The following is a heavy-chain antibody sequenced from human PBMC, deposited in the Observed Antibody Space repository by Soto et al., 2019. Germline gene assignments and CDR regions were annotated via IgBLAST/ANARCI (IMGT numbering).Heavy chain of an antibody. D-gene: IGHD1-1*01. CDR3: TTDVPWNGRYGMDV. CDR1: GFTFSNAW. V-gene: IGHV3-15*07. CDR2: IKSKTDGGTT. J-gene: IGHJ6*02. Sequence: EVQLVESGGGLVKPGGSLRLSCAASGFTFSNAWMNWVRQAPGKGLEWVGRIKSKTDGGTTDYAAPVKGRFTISRXDXXNTLYLQMNSLKTEDTAVYYCTTDVPWNGRYGMDVWGQGTTVTVSS.